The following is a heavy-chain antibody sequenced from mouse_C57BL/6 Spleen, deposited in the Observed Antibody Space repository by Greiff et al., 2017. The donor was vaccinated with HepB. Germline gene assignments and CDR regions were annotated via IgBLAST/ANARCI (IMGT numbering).Heavy chain of an antibody. CDR1: GFTFTDYY. CDR3: ARYVPYDGFAY. D-gene: IGHD2-12*01. V-gene: IGHV7-3*01. CDR2: IRNKANGYTT. Sequence: EVKLQESGGGLVQPGGSLSLSCAASGFTFTDYYMSWVRQPPGKALEWLGFIRNKANGYTTEYSASVKGRFTISRDNSQSILYLQMNALRAEDSATYYCARYVPYDGFAYWGQGTLVTVSA. J-gene: IGHJ3*01.